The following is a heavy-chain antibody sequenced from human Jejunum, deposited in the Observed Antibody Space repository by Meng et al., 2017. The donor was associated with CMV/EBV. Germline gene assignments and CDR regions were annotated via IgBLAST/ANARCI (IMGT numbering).Heavy chain of an antibody. CDR1: GFTFSDHW. CDR3: VRTAREAAD. CDR2: ISGSSNDK. V-gene: IGHV3-11*05. Sequence: VRLVESGGALAKPGGSLRPSCAASGFTFSDHWMNWIRQAPRKGVEWISYISGSSNDKNYADSVKGRLTISRDNAKNSLYLQINSLRVEDTAIYYCVRTAREAADWGQGTLVTVSS. J-gene: IGHJ4*02. D-gene: IGHD2-15*01.